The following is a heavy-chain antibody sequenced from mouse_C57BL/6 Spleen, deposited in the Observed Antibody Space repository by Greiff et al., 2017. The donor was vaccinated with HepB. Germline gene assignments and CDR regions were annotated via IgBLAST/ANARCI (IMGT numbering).Heavy chain of an antibody. J-gene: IGHJ1*03. D-gene: IGHD3-3*01. CDR2: IDPSDSYT. CDR1: GYTFTSYW. Sequence: VQLQQPGAELVMPGASVKLSCKASGYTFTSYWMHWVKQRPGQGLEWIGEIDPSDSYTNYNQKFKGKSTLTVDKSSSTAYMQLSSLTSEDSAVYYCARKESYYWYFDVWGTGTTVTVSS. V-gene: IGHV1-69*01. CDR3: ARKESYYWYFDV.